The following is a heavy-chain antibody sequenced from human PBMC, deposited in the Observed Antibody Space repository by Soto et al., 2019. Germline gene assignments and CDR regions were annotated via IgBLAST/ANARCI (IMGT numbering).Heavy chain of an antibody. CDR3: ASTYYYDSSGPYYFDY. Sequence: HPGGSLRLSCAASGLHFSSYEMNWVRQAPGKGLEWISYISNGGITIYYADSVRGRFTISRDNAKNSLYLQMNSLRAEDTAVYYCASTYYYDSSGPYYFDYWGQGTLVTVSS. D-gene: IGHD3-22*01. CDR1: GLHFSSYE. CDR2: ISNGGITI. J-gene: IGHJ4*02. V-gene: IGHV3-48*03.